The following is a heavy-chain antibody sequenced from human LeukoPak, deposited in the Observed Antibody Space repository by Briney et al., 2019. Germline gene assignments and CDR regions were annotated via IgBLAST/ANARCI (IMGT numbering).Heavy chain of an antibody. CDR2: INHSGST. CDR1: GGSFSGYY. D-gene: IGHD5-24*01. CDR3: ARGLDGDGYSIGDY. Sequence: PSETLSLTCAVYGGSFSGYYWSWIRQPPGKGLEWIGEINHSGSTNYNPSLKSRVTISADTSKNQFSLKLSSVTAADTAVYYCARGLDGDGYSIGDYWGQGTLVTVSS. J-gene: IGHJ4*02. V-gene: IGHV4-34*01.